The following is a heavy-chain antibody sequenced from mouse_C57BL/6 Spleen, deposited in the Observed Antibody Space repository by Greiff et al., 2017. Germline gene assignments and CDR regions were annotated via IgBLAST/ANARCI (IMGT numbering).Heavy chain of an antibody. Sequence: VQLQQPGAELVRPGASVKLSCTASGFNIKDDYMHWVKQRPEQGLEWIGWIDPENGDTEYDSKFQGKATITADTSSNPAYLQLSSLTSEDTAIYYCTHFGSSYGFAYWGQGTLVTVSA. CDR3: THFGSSYGFAY. D-gene: IGHD1-1*01. V-gene: IGHV14-4*01. CDR1: GFNIKDDY. CDR2: IDPENGDT. J-gene: IGHJ3*01.